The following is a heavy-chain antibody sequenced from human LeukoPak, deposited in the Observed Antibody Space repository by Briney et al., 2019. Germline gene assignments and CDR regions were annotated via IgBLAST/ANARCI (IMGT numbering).Heavy chain of an antibody. CDR3: ARGRRGYSYASDY. Sequence: SETLSLTCAVYGGSFSGYYWSWIRQPPGKGLEWIGEINHSGSTNYNPSLKSRVTMSVDTSKNQFSLKLSSVTAADTAVYYCARGRRGYSYASDYWGQGTLVTVSS. D-gene: IGHD5-18*01. J-gene: IGHJ4*02. CDR1: GGSFSGYY. V-gene: IGHV4-34*01. CDR2: INHSGST.